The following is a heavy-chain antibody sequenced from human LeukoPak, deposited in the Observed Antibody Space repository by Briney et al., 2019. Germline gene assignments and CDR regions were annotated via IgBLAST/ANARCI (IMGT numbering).Heavy chain of an antibody. CDR1: GFTFSSYG. J-gene: IGHJ6*03. CDR2: MRYDGSNR. CDR3: AKGVKVPLLRYFSYYMDV. V-gene: IGHV3-30*02. Sequence: GSLRLSRAASGFTFSSYGMHWVRQAPGKGLEGVAFMRYDGSNRNYADSVKGRFTISRDNSKNTLYLQMNSLRAEDTAVYYCAKGVKVPLLRYFSYYMDVWGKGTTVTISS. D-gene: IGHD3-9*01.